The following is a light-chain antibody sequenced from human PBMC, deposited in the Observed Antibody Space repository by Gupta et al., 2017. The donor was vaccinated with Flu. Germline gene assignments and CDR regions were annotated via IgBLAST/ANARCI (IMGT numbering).Light chain of an antibody. J-gene: IGKJ1*01. CDR3: QQSYTTPRT. CDR2: AAS. Sequence: LSASVGDRVTITCRASQSVRSFLNWYQQKPGKAPNLLIYAASSLQSGVPSRFSGRGSGTDFTLTISSLQLEDFATYYCQQSYTTPRTFDQGTKVEI. V-gene: IGKV1-39*01. CDR1: QSVRSF.